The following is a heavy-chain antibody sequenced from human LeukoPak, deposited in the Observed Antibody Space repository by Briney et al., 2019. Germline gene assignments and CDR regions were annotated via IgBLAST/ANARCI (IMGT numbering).Heavy chain of an antibody. CDR1: GFTFSSYW. Sequence: GGSLRLSCAASGFTFSSYWMSWVRQAPGKGLEWVANIKQDGSEKYYVDSVKGRFTISRDNSKNTLYLQMNSLRAEDTAVYYCARDGPPRGMDVWGQGTTVTVSS. V-gene: IGHV3-7*03. J-gene: IGHJ6*02. CDR2: IKQDGSEK. CDR3: ARDGPPRGMDV.